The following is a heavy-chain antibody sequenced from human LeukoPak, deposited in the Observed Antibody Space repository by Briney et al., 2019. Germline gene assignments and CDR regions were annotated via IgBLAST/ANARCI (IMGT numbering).Heavy chain of an antibody. J-gene: IGHJ4*02. V-gene: IGHV3-23*01. Sequence: GGSLRLSCAASGFTFRNSAMSWVRQAPGKGLEWVSTFTGGDGSAYYADSVKGRFTISRDNSKNSLYLQMNSLRAEDTAIYYCARDSPDYGGKGFDYWGQGTLVTVSS. CDR3: ARDSPDYGGKGFDY. CDR2: FTGGDGSA. CDR1: GFTFRNSA. D-gene: IGHD4-23*01.